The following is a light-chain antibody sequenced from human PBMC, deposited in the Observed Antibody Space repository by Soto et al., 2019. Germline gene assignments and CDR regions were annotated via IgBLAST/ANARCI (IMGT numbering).Light chain of an antibody. J-gene: IGLJ2*01. CDR1: SSDVGGYNY. V-gene: IGLV2-8*01. CDR3: SSYAGSNNLV. CDR2: EVS. Sequence: QSALTQPPSASGSPGQSVTISCTGTSSDVGGYNYVSWYQKHPGKAPKLMTYEVSKRPSGVPDRFSGSKSGNTASLTVSGIQAEDEADYYCSSYAGSNNLVFGGGTQRTVL.